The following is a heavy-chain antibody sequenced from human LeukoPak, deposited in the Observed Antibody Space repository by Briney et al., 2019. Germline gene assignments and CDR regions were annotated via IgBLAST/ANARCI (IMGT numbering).Heavy chain of an antibody. CDR3: AKNGGTTTPLYFDF. D-gene: IGHD1-7*01. CDR1: GFTFSSYS. J-gene: IGHJ4*02. CDR2: ISSSSSYI. V-gene: IGHV3-21*01. Sequence: GGSLRLSCAASGFTFSSYSMNWVRQAPGKGLEWVSSISSSSSYIYYADSVKGRFTISRDNARNSLYLQVNTLRAEDTAVYYCAKNGGTTTPLYFDFWGQGTLVTVSS.